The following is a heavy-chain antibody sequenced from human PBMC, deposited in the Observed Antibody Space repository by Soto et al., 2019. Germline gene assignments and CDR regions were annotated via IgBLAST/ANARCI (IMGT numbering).Heavy chain of an antibody. CDR1: GFPCGSYD. CDR2: ILVDGRT. CDR3: AKATAAGGGAFDF. D-gene: IGHD2-8*02. J-gene: IGHJ3*01. Sequence: GGSLRLSCAASGFPCGSYDMTWVRQAPGKGLEWVSTILVDGRTFYVDSVKGRFTISRDNSRNTVYLQMNSLTAGDTALYYCAKATAAGGGAFDFCGQGTMVTVSS. V-gene: IGHV3-23*01.